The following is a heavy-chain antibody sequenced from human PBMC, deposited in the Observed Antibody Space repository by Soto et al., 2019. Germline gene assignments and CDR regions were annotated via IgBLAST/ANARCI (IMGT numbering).Heavy chain of an antibody. V-gene: IGHV1-18*04. J-gene: IGHJ5*02. CDR3: ARVAPRMAAYNWCDP. CDR2: ISAYNGNT. CDR1: RYTFTSYG. D-gene: IGHD6-25*01. Sequence: ASVNVPCQASRYTFTSYGNIGVRHAPGRGLEWMGWISAYNGNTNYAQKLQGRVTMTTDTSTSTAYMELRSLRSDDTAFYYCARVAPRMAAYNWCDPWGQGTLVTVS.